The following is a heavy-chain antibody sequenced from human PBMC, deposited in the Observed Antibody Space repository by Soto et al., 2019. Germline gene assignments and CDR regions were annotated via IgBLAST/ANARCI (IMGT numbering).Heavy chain of an antibody. CDR2: ISSSSSTI. CDR3: ARDPSGYSSGWYWDY. D-gene: IGHD6-19*01. V-gene: IGHV3-48*02. J-gene: IGHJ4*02. Sequence: EVQLVESGGGLVQPGGSLRLSCAASGFTFSSYSMNWVRQAPGKGLEWVSYISSSSSTIYYADSVKGRFTISRDNAKNSLNLQMNSVRDEDTAVYYCARDPSGYSSGWYWDYWGQGTLVTVSS. CDR1: GFTFSSYS.